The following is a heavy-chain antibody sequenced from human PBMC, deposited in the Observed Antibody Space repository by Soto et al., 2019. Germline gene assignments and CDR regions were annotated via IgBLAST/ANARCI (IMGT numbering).Heavy chain of an antibody. CDR2: IIPIFNSA. Sequence: QVQLVQSGAEVKRPGSSVKVSCKASGGTFNNYALSWVRQAPGQGLEWMGGIIPIFNSANYAQKFQGRVTITADDSTSTAYMELRSLRPADTAVYYGAREVTVASYSFDFWGQGTLVTVSS. J-gene: IGHJ4*02. D-gene: IGHD5-12*01. V-gene: IGHV1-69*01. CDR3: AREVTVASYSFDF. CDR1: GGTFNNYA.